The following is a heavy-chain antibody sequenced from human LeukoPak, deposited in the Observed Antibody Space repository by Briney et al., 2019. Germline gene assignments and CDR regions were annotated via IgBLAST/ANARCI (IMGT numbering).Heavy chain of an antibody. D-gene: IGHD3-10*01. CDR1: GFTFSSYG. CDR3: AKVGPMGGVYYYGMDV. CDR2: ISYDGSNK. Sequence: GGSLRLSCAASGFTFSSYGMHWVRQAPGKGLEWVAVISYDGSNKYYADSVKGRFTISRDNSKNTLYLQMNSLRAEDTAVYYCAKVGPMGGVYYYGMDVWGQGTTVTVSS. J-gene: IGHJ6*02. V-gene: IGHV3-30*18.